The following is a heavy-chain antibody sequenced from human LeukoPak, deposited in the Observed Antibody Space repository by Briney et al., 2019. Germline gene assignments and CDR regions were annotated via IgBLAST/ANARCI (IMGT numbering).Heavy chain of an antibody. D-gene: IGHD2-2*01. CDR2: IYYSGST. J-gene: IGHJ4*02. CDR1: GGSISSSSYD. V-gene: IGHV4-39*07. Sequence: SETLSLTCTVSGGSISSSSYDWGWIRQPPGKGLEWIGSIYYSGSTYYNPSLKSRVTISVDTSKNQFSLKLSSVTAADTAVYYCARRSAPIYCSYASCYEIDSWGQGTLVTVSS. CDR3: ARRSAPIYCSYASCYEIDS.